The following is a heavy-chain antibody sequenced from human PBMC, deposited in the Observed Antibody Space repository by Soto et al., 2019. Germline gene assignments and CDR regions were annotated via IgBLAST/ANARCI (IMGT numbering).Heavy chain of an antibody. J-gene: IGHJ4*02. CDR3: ARDRDPVVVVAATNYFDY. D-gene: IGHD2-15*01. V-gene: IGHV1-46*03. Sequence: GASVKVSCKASGYTFTSYYMHWVRQAPGQGLEWMGIINPGGGSTSYAQKFQGRVTMTRDTSTSTVYMELSSLRSEDTAVYYCARDRDPVVVVAATNYFDYWGQGTLVTVSS. CDR1: GYTFTSYY. CDR2: INPGGGST.